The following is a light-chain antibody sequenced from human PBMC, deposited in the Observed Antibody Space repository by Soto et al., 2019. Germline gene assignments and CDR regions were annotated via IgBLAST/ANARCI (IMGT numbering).Light chain of an antibody. V-gene: IGLV2-8*01. CDR1: SSDVRGYNY. CDR2: EVS. CDR3: SSYAGSNNLV. Sequence: QSPLTQPPSASGSPGQSVPISCTGTSSDVRGYNYVSWYQQHPGKAPKLMIYEVSKRPSGVPDRFSGSKSGNTASLTVSGLQAEDEADYDCSSYAGSNNLVFGGGTKLTVL. J-gene: IGLJ2*01.